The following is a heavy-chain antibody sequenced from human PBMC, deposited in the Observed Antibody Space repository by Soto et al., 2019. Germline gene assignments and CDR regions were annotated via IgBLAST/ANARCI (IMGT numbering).Heavy chain of an antibody. V-gene: IGHV4-4*02. J-gene: IGHJ6*03. CDR3: ARVYCSGGSCYPRYYYYMDV. CDR2: IYHSGST. Sequence: QVQLQESGPGLVKPSGTLSLTCAVSSGSISSSNWGSWVRQPPGKGLEWIGEIYHSGSTNYNPSLKSRVTISVDKSKNKFSLKLSSVTAADTAVYYCARVYCSGGSCYPRYYYYMDVWGKGTTVTVSS. D-gene: IGHD2-15*01. CDR1: SGSISSSNW.